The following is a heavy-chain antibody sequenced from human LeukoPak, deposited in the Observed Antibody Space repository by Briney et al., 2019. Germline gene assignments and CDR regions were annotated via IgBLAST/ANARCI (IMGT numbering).Heavy chain of an antibody. CDR1: RYSFTGFY. D-gene: IGHD6-13*01. V-gene: IGHV1-2*02. CDR2: INPNTGDT. Sequence: GASVKVSCKASRYSFTGFYIQWMRQAPGQGLEWMGWINPNTGDTNSAPKFQGRITLTSDTSIRTAYMEISRLTSDDTAVYFCARSVPYSSPSSNWGQGTLVTVSS. J-gene: IGHJ4*02. CDR3: ARSVPYSSPSSN.